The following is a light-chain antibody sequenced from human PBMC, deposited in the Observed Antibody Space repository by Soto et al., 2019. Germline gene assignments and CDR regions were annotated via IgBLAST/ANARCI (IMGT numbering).Light chain of an antibody. CDR2: DAS. J-gene: IGKJ1*01. CDR1: QGVSKY. CDR3: QQRDNWPWT. Sequence: ATLSLSPGERATLSCRASQGVSKYLAWYQQKPGQAPRLLIYDASNRATGIPARFSGSGSGTDFTLTISSLEPEDFGIYYCQQRDNWPWTFGQRTMVAI. V-gene: IGKV3-11*01.